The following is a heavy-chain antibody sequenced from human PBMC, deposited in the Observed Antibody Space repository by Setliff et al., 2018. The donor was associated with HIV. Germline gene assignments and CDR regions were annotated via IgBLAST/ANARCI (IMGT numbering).Heavy chain of an antibody. J-gene: IGHJ6*03. CDR3: ARGSGYNYYMDV. CDR1: GYSISSSNW. Sequence: SETLSLTCAVSGYSISSSNWWGWIRQPPGKGLEWIGYIYHSGSIYYNPSLKSRVTMSVDTSKNQFSLKLTSVTAADTAVYYCARGSGYNYYMDVWGKGTTVTVSS. CDR2: IYHSGSI. V-gene: IGHV4-28*05.